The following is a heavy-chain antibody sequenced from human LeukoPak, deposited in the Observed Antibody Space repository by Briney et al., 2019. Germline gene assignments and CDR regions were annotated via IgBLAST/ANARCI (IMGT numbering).Heavy chain of an antibody. J-gene: IGHJ4*02. D-gene: IGHD4-23*01. CDR1: GFIFKNFW. CDR3: ARDRPRTRGITPLDY. Sequence: GGSLRLSCAASGFIFKNFWMNWVRQAPGKGLEWVANIKQDGSEKNYVDSVKGRFTISRDNAKNSLYLEMNSLRAEDTAMYYCARDRPRTRGITPLDYWGQGSLVTVSS. CDR2: IKQDGSEK. V-gene: IGHV3-7*01.